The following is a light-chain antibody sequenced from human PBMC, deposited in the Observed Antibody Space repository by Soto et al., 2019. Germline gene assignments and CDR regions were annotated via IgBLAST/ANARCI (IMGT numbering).Light chain of an antibody. CDR2: EVS. CDR1: SSDVGAYNY. V-gene: IGLV2-14*01. Sequence: QSALTQPASVSGSPGQSITISCTGTSSDVGAYNYVSWYQQHPGKAPKLIICEVSNRPPGISNRFSGSKSGTSASLAISGLQSEDEADYYCAAWDDSLNGWVFGGGTKLTVL. J-gene: IGLJ3*02. CDR3: AAWDDSLNGWV.